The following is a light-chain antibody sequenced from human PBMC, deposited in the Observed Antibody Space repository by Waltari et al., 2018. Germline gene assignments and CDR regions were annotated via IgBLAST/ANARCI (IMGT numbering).Light chain of an antibody. CDR1: SPNIGAGHD. CDR2: GNS. V-gene: IGLV1-40*01. CDR3: QSYDSSLSGYV. Sequence: QSVLTQPPSVSGAPGQRVTISCPGSSPNIGAGHDVHWYQQLPGTAPKPLIYGNSNRPSGVPDRFSGSKSGTSASLAITGLQAEDEADYYCQSYDSSLSGYVFGTGTKVTVL. J-gene: IGLJ1*01.